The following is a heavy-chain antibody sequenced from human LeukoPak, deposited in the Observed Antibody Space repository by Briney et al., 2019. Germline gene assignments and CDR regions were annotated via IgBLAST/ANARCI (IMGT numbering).Heavy chain of an antibody. D-gene: IGHD5-18*01. V-gene: IGHV5-51*01. J-gene: IGHJ4*02. Sequence: GEALKISCKASGYSFTSYWIGWVRQMPGKRLEWMGIIDPSDSETRYTPSFQGQVTISVDKSLTTAELQWNSLKASDTAMYYCARQTAMGRSGDYWGQGTLVTVSS. CDR2: IDPSDSET. CDR3: ARQTAMGRSGDY. CDR1: GYSFTSYW.